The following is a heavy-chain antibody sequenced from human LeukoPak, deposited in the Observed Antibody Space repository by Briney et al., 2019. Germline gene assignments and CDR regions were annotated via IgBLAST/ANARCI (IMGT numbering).Heavy chain of an antibody. CDR3: ARRKGVGAPDY. CDR1: GYPFTGYY. CDR2: INPNSGGT. J-gene: IGHJ4*02. V-gene: IGHV1-2*02. Sequence: ASVKVSCKASGYPFTGYYLHWVRQAPGHGLEWMGWINPNSGGTNYAQKFQGRVTMTRDTSISTAYMELSRLRSDDTAVYYCARRKGVGAPDYWGQGTLVTVSS. D-gene: IGHD1-26*01.